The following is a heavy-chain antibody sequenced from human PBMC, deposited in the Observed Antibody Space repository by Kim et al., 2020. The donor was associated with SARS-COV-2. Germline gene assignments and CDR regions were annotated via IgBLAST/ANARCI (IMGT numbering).Heavy chain of an antibody. V-gene: IGHV1-8*01. D-gene: IGHD3-10*01. CDR3: ARGLLKPRVWWGSGSYYNELDYYYYMDV. CDR1: GYTFTSYD. Sequence: ASVKVSCKASGYTFTSYDINWVRQATGQGLEWMGWMNPNSGNTGYAQKFQGRVTMTRNTSISTAYMELSSLRSEDTAVYYCARGLLKPRVWWGSGSYYNELDYYYYMDVWQRDHGHRLL. J-gene: IGHJ6*03. CDR2: MNPNSGNT.